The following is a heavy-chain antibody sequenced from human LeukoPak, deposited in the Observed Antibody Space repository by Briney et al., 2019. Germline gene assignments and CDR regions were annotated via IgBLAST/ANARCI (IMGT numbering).Heavy chain of an antibody. CDR3: ARDSTQPGPVVVAATYAGFDY. Sequence: PGGSLRLSCAASGFTFGDYGMSWVRQAPGKGLEWVSSINWNGGSTVYADSVKVRFTISRDNAKNALYLQMNSLGADDTALYYCARDSTQPGPVVVAATYAGFDYWGQGTLVTVSS. D-gene: IGHD2-15*01. V-gene: IGHV3-20*04. CDR1: GFTFGDYG. J-gene: IGHJ4*02. CDR2: INWNGGST.